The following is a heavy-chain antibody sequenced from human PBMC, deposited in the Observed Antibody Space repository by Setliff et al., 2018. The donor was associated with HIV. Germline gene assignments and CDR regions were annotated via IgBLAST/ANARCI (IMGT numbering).Heavy chain of an antibody. J-gene: IGHJ4*02. CDR2: ISAYNGNT. CDR1: GYTFTNYG. CDR3: ARPEPYGDYGY. D-gene: IGHD4-17*01. V-gene: IGHV1-18*01. Sequence: ASVKVSCKASGYTFTNYGISWVRQAPGQGLEWMGWISAYNGNTNYAQKLQGRVTMTRNTSISTAYMELSSLRSEDTAVYYCARPEPYGDYGYWGQGTLVTVSS.